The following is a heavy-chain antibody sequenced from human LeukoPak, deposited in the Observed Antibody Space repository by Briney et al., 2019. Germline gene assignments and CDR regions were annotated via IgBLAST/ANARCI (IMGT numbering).Heavy chain of an antibody. CDR3: ARGSGWYYYYYYGMDV. J-gene: IGHJ6*02. Sequence: ASVKVSCKASGYTFTSYDINWVRQATGQGLEWMGWMNPNSGNTGYAQKFQGRVTMTRNTSISTAYMELSSLRSEDTAVYYCARGSGWYYYYYYGMDVWGQGTTVTVSS. V-gene: IGHV1-8*01. D-gene: IGHD6-19*01. CDR1: GYTFTSYD. CDR2: MNPNSGNT.